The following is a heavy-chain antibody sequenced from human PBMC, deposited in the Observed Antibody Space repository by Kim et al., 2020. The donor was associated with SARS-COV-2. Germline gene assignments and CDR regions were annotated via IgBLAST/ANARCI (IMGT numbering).Heavy chain of an antibody. CDR1: GFTFSSYG. J-gene: IGHJ6*02. D-gene: IGHD3-9*01. V-gene: IGHV3-30*18. CDR2: ISYDGSNK. CDR3: AKGDDIPGHYYSYYGMDV. Sequence: GGSLRLSCAASGFTFSSYGMHWVRQAPGKGLEWVAVISYDGSNKYYVDSVKGRFTISRDSSKNTLYLQMNSLRAEDTAVYYCAKGDDIPGHYYSYYGMDVWGQGTTVTVSS.